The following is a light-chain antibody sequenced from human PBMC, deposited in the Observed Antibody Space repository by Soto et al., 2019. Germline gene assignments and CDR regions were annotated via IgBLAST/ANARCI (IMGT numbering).Light chain of an antibody. J-gene: IGKJ4*01. CDR1: QSISSW. Sequence: DIQMTQSPSTLSASVGDRVTITCRASQSISSWLAWYQQKPGKAPKLLIYDASSLESGVPSRFSGSRSGTEFTLTISSLQPDDFATYYCQQYNSYSGTFGGGTKVEIK. CDR2: DAS. CDR3: QQYNSYSGT. V-gene: IGKV1-5*01.